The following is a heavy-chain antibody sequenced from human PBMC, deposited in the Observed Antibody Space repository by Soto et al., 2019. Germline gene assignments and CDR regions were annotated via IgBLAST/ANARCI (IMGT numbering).Heavy chain of an antibody. CDR3: ARAGDIVVVPAAIALSTWFDP. D-gene: IGHD2-2*02. CDR1: GGSISSGGYY. V-gene: IGHV4-31*03. Sequence: PSETLSLTCTVSGGSISSGGYYWSWIRQHPGKGMEWFGYIYYSGSTYYNPSLKSRVTISVDTSKNQFSLKLSSVTAADTAVYYCARAGDIVVVPAAIALSTWFDPWGQGTLVTVSS. CDR2: IYYSGST. J-gene: IGHJ5*02.